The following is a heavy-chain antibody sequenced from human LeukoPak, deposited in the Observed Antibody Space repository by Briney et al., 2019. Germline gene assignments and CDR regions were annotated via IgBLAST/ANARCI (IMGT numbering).Heavy chain of an antibody. D-gene: IGHD6-13*01. Sequence: SETLSLTCAVYGGSFSGNYWSWVRQPPGKGLEWIGEINHSGSTNYNPSLKSRVTISVDTSKNQFSLKLSSVTAADTAVYYCARVIAAAGPIDYWGQGALVTVSS. J-gene: IGHJ4*02. CDR3: ARVIAAAGPIDY. V-gene: IGHV4-34*01. CDR2: INHSGST. CDR1: GGSFSGNY.